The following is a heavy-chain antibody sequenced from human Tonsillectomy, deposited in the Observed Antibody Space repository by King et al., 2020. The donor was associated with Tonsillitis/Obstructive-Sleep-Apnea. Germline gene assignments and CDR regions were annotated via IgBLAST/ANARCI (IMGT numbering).Heavy chain of an antibody. CDR2: ISWNSGII. CDR1: GFTFDDYS. V-gene: IGHV3-9*01. Sequence: VQLEESGGGLIQPGRSLRLSCAASGFTFDDYSKHWVRQAPGKGLEWVSGISWNSGIILYADSVKGRFTISRDNAKSFLYLKMNRLGAEDTAFYYCTKVEMQYCRTSSCQFDYWGQGTLVAVSS. D-gene: IGHD2-2*01. J-gene: IGHJ4*02. CDR3: TKVEMQYCRTSSCQFDY.